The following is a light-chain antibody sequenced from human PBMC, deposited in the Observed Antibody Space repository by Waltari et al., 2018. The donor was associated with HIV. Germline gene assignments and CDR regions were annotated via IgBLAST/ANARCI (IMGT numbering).Light chain of an antibody. Sequence: IQMTQSPSTLSASVGDRVTITCRASHNLYTWLAWYQQRPGEVPKLLIYKASILAYGVPSRFSGGGSGTEFTRTITSLQHEDSATYYCRHKQNTMKTFGQGTKV. CDR3: RHKQNTMKT. CDR1: HNLYTW. CDR2: KAS. J-gene: IGKJ1*01. V-gene: IGKV1-5*03.